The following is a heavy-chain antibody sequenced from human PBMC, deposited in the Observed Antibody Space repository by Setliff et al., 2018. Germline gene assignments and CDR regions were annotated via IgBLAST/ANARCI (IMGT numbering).Heavy chain of an antibody. Sequence: KASETLSLTCTVSGDSIINYYWSWIRQPPGEGLEWIGEINHSGSTNYNPSLKSRVTISVDTSKNQFSLRLTSVTAADTAVYYCAGYQGSGSNYKVVNWFDPWGQGTLVTVSS. CDR1: GDSIINYY. CDR3: AGYQGSGSNYKVVNWFDP. J-gene: IGHJ5*02. D-gene: IGHD3-10*01. CDR2: INHSGST. V-gene: IGHV4-34*01.